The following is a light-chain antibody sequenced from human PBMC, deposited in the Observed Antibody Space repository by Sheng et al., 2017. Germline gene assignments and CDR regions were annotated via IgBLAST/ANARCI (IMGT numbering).Light chain of an antibody. Sequence: SYELGQPLSVSVALGQTATITCAANNLGYKNVYWYHQRAGQAPVLVIYRDYVRPSEISDRFSGSTLGSEATLTITRAEDADEGHYYCQVWDGNTAVFGGGTKLSVL. CDR3: QVWDGNTAV. J-gene: IGLJ2*01. CDR1: NLGYKN. CDR2: RDY. V-gene: IGLV3-9*02.